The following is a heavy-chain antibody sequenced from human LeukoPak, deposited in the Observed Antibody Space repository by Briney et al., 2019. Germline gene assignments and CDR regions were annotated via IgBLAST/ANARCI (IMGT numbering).Heavy chain of an antibody. Sequence: PGRSLRLSCAASGFTFSSYWMHWVRQAPGKGLLWVSRINSDGSSTSYADSVKGRFTISRDNAKNTLYLQMNSLRAEDTAVYYCARRIAAAAAPYYFDYWGQGTLVTVSS. CDR2: INSDGSST. CDR3: ARRIAAAAAPYYFDY. J-gene: IGHJ4*02. CDR1: GFTFSSYW. V-gene: IGHV3-74*01. D-gene: IGHD6-13*01.